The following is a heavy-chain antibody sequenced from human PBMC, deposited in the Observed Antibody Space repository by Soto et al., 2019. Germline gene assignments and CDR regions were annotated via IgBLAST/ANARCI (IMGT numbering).Heavy chain of an antibody. D-gene: IGHD3-9*01. CDR1: GGSISTYY. CDR2: VYYTGST. Sequence: QVQLQESGPGLVKPSETLSLTCTVSGGSISTYYWSWIRQPPGKGLEWIGYVYYTGSTSYNPSLNSRVTMSADTSKTPFSLKVTSGTAADTAVYYCARNPIRHYDILTGQTIYPEFNWFDPWGQGTLVTVSS. J-gene: IGHJ5*02. CDR3: ARNPIRHYDILTGQTIYPEFNWFDP. V-gene: IGHV4-59*08.